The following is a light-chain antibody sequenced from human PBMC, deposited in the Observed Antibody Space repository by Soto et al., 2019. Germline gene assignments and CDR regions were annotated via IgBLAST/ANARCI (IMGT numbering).Light chain of an antibody. CDR1: ISNLGEGYD. V-gene: IGLV1-40*01. CDR3: QAYDYSLTASV. J-gene: IGLJ2*01. CDR2: GNR. Sequence: QSVLTHPPSVSWAPGHRFTLSCTGNISNLGEGYDVHCYQQLPGAAPNLVIFGNRDRPSGVPERFSGSKSGTSSSLAITGLKAEDEADYYCQAYDYSLTASVFGGGTQLTVL.